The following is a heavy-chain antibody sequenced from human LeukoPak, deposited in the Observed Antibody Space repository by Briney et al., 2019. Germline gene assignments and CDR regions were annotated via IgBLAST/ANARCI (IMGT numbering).Heavy chain of an antibody. D-gene: IGHD2-15*01. CDR2: INWNGGST. Sequence: PGGSLRLSCAASGFTFDDYGMDWVRQAPGKGLEWVSGINWNGGSTGYADSVKGRFTISRDNAKNSLYLQMNSLRAEDTALYYCARVEDPDYYYYYMDVWGKGTTVTVSS. J-gene: IGHJ6*03. CDR1: GFTFDDYG. CDR3: ARVEDPDYYYYYMDV. V-gene: IGHV3-20*04.